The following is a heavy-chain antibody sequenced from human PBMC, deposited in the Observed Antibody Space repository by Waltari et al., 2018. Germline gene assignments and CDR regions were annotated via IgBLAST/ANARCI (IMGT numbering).Heavy chain of an antibody. Sequence: EVQLVESGGGLIKRGGSLRLSCAASGIIVSANYMNWVRQAPGKGPQWVSVIYSAGRTYYADSVKGRFTISRDNTKNTVYLQMNNLKTEDTAVYYCARPGEGPSSHWGQGTLVTVSS. V-gene: IGHV3-53*01. CDR2: IYSAGRT. CDR3: ARPGEGPSSH. CDR1: GIIVSANY. D-gene: IGHD4-17*01. J-gene: IGHJ4*02.